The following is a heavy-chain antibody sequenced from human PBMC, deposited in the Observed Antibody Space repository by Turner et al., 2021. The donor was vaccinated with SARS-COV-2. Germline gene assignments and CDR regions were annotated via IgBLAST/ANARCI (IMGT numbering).Heavy chain of an antibody. J-gene: IGHJ4*02. CDR2: LWYDGSNK. V-gene: IGHV3-33*01. Sequence: QVQLVESGGGVVQPGRSLRLSCAAPAFTFSSYGIHWVRQASGKGLEWVAFLWYDGSNKYYADSVKGRFTISRDNSKSTLYLQMNSLRAEDTAVCYCARDKGEGSSGWLIPSGSYYFDYWGQGTLVTVSS. CDR3: ARDKGEGSSGWLIPSGSYYFDY. D-gene: IGHD6-19*01. CDR1: AFTFSSYG.